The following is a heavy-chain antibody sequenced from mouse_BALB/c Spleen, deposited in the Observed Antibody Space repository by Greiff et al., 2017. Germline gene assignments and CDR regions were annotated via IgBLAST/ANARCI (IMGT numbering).Heavy chain of an antibody. CDR3: ARSGRNDWFAY. CDR2: ISSGSSTI. J-gene: IGHJ3*01. CDR1: GFTFSSFG. V-gene: IGHV5-17*02. Sequence: EVMLVESGGGLVQPGGSRKLSCAASGFTFSSFGMHWVRQAPEKGLEWVAYISSGSSTIYYADTVKGRFTISRDNPKNTLFLQMTSLRSEDTAMYYCARSGRNDWFAYWGQGTLVTVSA.